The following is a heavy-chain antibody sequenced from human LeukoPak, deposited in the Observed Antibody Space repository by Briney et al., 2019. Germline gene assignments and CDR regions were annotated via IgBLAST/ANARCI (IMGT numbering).Heavy chain of an antibody. J-gene: IGHJ6*03. CDR3: ARDYDILTGRSGDHYWDMDV. CDR2: IWYDGSNK. Sequence: PGRSLRLSCAASGFTFSSYGMHWVRQAPGKGLEWVAVIWYDGSNKYYADSVKGRFTISRDNSKNTLYLQMNSLRAEDTAVYYCARDYDILTGRSGDHYWDMDVWGKGTTVTVSS. CDR1: GFTFSSYG. D-gene: IGHD3-9*01. V-gene: IGHV3-33*01.